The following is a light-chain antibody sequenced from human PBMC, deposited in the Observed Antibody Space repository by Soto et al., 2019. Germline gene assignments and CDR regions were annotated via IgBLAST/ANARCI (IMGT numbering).Light chain of an antibody. V-gene: IGKV3-20*01. J-gene: IGKJ4*01. CDR3: QQYGNSPLT. Sequence: EIVLTQSPGTLSLSPEERATLSCRASQSVRSNYLAWYQHKPGQAPRFLIYGAYDRATGIPDRFSGSGSGTDFTLTISRLEPEDFAVYYCQQYGNSPLTFGGGT. CDR1: QSVRSNY. CDR2: GAY.